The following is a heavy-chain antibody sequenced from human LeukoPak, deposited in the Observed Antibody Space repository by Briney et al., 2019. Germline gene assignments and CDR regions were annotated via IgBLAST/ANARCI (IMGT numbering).Heavy chain of an antibody. CDR3: ARHTSRVPLFDP. CDR2: ILYSRKT. CDR1: GRSVSSSSYY. V-gene: IGHV4-39*01. Sequence: SEPLSLPCIVSGRSVSSSSYYWPSMRQPPAKGLEWIGSILYSRKTFHSPSLQSRVTMSVYTFRNQFSLKLRYVRAADTAVYFCARHTSRVPLFDPWGEGTLVTVSS. J-gene: IGHJ5*02. D-gene: IGHD3-10*01.